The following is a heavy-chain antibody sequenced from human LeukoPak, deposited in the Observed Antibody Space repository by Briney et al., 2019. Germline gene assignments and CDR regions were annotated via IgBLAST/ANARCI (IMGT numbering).Heavy chain of an antibody. CDR2: INPSGGST. CDR1: GYTFTGYY. Sequence: ASVKVSCKASGYTFTGYYMHWVRQAPGQGLEWMGIINPSGGSTSYAQKFQGRVTMTRDTSTSTVYMELSSLRSEDTAVYYCAREGYCSGCSCYSSASSWFDPWGQGTLVTVSS. CDR3: AREGYCSGCSCYSSASSWFDP. V-gene: IGHV1-46*01. J-gene: IGHJ5*02. D-gene: IGHD2-15*01.